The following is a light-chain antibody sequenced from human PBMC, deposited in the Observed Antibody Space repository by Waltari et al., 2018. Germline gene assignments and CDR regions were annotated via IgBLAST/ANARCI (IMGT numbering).Light chain of an antibody. CDR3: CSYAGSNSWV. J-gene: IGLJ3*02. V-gene: IGLV2-23*01. CDR1: GSDVGRYSL. CDR2: EGS. Sequence: QSALTQPASVSGFPGQSLTISCSGTGSDVGRYSLICWYQKQPGKAPKLIIYEGSERPSGVSRRFSGAKSGDTASLTISGLQPEDEADYYCCSYAGSNSWVFGGGTKLTVL.